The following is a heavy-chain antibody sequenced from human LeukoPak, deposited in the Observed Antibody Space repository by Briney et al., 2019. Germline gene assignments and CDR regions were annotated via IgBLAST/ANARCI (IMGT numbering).Heavy chain of an antibody. J-gene: IGHJ4*02. D-gene: IGHD4-17*01. CDR3: ARESATVTTGGFDY. CDR2: IKQDGSEK. V-gene: IGHV3-7*01. CDR1: GFTFSSYW. Sequence: PGGSLRLSCAASGFTFSSYWMSWVRQAPGKGLEWVANIKQDGSEKYYVDSVKGRFTISRDNAKNSLYPQMNSLRAEDTAVYYCARESATVTTGGFDYWGQGTLVTVS.